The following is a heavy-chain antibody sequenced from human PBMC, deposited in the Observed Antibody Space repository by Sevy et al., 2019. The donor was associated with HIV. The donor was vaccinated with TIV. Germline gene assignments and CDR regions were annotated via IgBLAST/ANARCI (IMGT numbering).Heavy chain of an antibody. CDR2: ITSFDGSNK. J-gene: IGHJ5*02. Sequence: GGSLRLYCAASGFIFSSHGMQWVRHAPGKGLEWVAAITSFDGSNKYYADSVKGRFTISRDNSKNTVYLQMNNLRPEDTAVYYCAKWGGDYSGDSLHHWGQGILVTVSS. CDR3: AKWGGDYSGDSLHH. V-gene: IGHV3-30*18. D-gene: IGHD2-21*02. CDR1: GFIFSSHG.